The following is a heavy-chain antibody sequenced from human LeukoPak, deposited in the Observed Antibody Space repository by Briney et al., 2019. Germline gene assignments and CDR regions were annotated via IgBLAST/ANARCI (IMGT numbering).Heavy chain of an antibody. J-gene: IGHJ4*02. CDR3: AATTLIAAIDY. CDR1: GFTVSSHY. CDR2: IYSGGST. V-gene: IGHV3-66*01. Sequence: GGSLRLSCAASGFTVSSHYMSWVRQAPGNGLEWVSVIYSGGSTYYADCVKGRFTISRDNSKNTLYLQMNSLRAEDTAVYYCAATTLIAAIDYWGQGTLVTVSS. D-gene: IGHD6-13*01.